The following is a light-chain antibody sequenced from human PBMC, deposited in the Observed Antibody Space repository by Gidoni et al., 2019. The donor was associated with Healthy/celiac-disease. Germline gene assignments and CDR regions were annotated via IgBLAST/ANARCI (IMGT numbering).Light chain of an antibody. CDR1: QSVTSSQ. CDR2: GAS. J-gene: IGKJ3*01. CDR3: QQYGSSPFT. Sequence: EIVLTQSPGTLSLSPGERATLSCRASQSVTSSQLAWYQQKPGQSPSFLIYGASARAPDTPDRFSGSGSGRDFTLTISRLEPEDFGVYYCQQYGSSPFTFGPGTKLDIK. V-gene: IGKV3-20*01.